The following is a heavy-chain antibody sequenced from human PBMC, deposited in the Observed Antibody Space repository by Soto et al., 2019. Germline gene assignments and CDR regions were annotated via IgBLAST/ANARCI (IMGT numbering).Heavy chain of an antibody. V-gene: IGHV1-3*01. CDR3: ARKTSTGYPGDY. CDR1: GYTLATYT. D-gene: IGHD3-9*01. CDR2: MSSGNGHT. Sequence: ASVKVSCKASGYTLATYTIHWVRQAPGQGLEWMGWMSSGNGHTKYSQKFQGTVTFTRDTSANTAYMELSSLTSEDTAVYYCARKTSTGYPGDYCGQGTLVTVYS. J-gene: IGHJ4*02.